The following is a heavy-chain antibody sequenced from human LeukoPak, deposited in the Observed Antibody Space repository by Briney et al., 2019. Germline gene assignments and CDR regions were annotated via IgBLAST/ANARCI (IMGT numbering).Heavy chain of an antibody. CDR2: INPFAGDT. V-gene: IGHV1-46*01. J-gene: IGHJ4*02. Sequence: ASVKVSCKASGYTFTSYYMHWVRQAPGQGLEWMGIINPFAGDTNYAQKFQGRVTMTTDTSTSTVSMELNSLRSEDTALYYCARSDLLTGSPLFYWGQGTLVTVSS. CDR3: ARSDLLTGSPLFY. D-gene: IGHD3-9*01. CDR1: GYTFTSYY.